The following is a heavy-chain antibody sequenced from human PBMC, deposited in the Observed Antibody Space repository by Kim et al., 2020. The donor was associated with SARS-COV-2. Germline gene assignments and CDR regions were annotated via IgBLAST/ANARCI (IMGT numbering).Heavy chain of an antibody. CDR3: AKDCPDYDFWSGYYAIDY. CDR2: ISGSGGST. D-gene: IGHD3-3*01. CDR1: GFTFSSYA. V-gene: IGHV3-23*01. Sequence: GGSLRLSCAASGFTFSSYAISWVRQAPGKGLEWVSAISGSGGSTYYADSVKGRFTISRDNSKNTLYLQMNSLRAEDTAVYYCAKDCPDYDFWSGYYAIDYWGQGTLVTVSS. J-gene: IGHJ4*02.